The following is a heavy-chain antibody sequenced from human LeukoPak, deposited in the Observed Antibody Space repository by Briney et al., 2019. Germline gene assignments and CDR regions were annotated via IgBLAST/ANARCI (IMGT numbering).Heavy chain of an antibody. CDR3: ARVTDLDY. Sequence: PGGSLRLSCAASGFTFSSYSMNWVRQAPGKGLEWVSSISSSSSYINYADSVKVRFTISRDNAKNSLYLQMNSLRAEDTAVYYCARVTDLDYWGQGTLVTVSS. V-gene: IGHV3-21*01. CDR2: ISSSSSYI. J-gene: IGHJ4*02. CDR1: GFTFSSYS.